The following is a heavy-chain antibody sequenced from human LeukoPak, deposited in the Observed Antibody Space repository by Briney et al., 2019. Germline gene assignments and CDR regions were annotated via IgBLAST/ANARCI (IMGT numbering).Heavy chain of an antibody. CDR2: IRYDGSNK. D-gene: IGHD5-18*01. CDR1: GFTLSSYG. V-gene: IGHV3-30*02. Sequence: AGGSLRLSCAASGFTLSSYGMHWFGQAPGKGLGGVAFIRYDGSNKYYADSVKGRFTISRDNSKNTLYLQMNSLRAEDTAVYYCAKDRGTGYSYGYNDYWGQGTLVTVSS. J-gene: IGHJ4*02. CDR3: AKDRGTGYSYGYNDY.